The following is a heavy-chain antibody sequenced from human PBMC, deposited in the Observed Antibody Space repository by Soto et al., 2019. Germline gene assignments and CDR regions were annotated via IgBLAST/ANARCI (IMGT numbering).Heavy chain of an antibody. V-gene: IGHV1-69*01. Sequence: QVQLVQSGAEVKKPGSSVKVSCKASGGIFSSYAISWVRQAPGQGLEWMGGIIPTFGSANYARKFQGRVKITADESPSTGYMELSSLRSEDTAVYYCARDRSVSARFYYYSMDVWGQGTTVTVSS. CDR2: IIPTFGSA. CDR1: GGIFSSYA. CDR3: ARDRSVSARFYYYSMDV. D-gene: IGHD6-6*01. J-gene: IGHJ6*02.